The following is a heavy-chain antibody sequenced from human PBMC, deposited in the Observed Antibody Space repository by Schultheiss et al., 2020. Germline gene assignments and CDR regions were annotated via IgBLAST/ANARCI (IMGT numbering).Heavy chain of an antibody. D-gene: IGHD3-22*01. Sequence: ASVKVSCKASGYTFSTYGITWVRQAPGQGLEWMGWISAYNGNTNYAQIFQGRVTMTTDTSTSTAYMELRSLRSDDTAVYYCAAKLAYYDSSGYYDPYFDYWGQGTLVTVSS. CDR2: ISAYNGNT. V-gene: IGHV1-18*04. J-gene: IGHJ4*02. CDR1: GYTFSTYG. CDR3: AAKLAYYDSSGYYDPYFDY.